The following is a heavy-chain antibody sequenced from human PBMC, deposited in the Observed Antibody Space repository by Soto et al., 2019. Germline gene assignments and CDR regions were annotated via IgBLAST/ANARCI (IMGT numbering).Heavy chain of an antibody. D-gene: IGHD3-3*02. CDR3: AKGSIPDNWFDP. CDR1: GFTFSSYA. Sequence: GGSLRLSCAASGFTFSSYAMSWVRQAPGKGLEWVSAISGGGGTTFYADSVKGRFTISRDNSKNTLYLQMNSLRAEDTAVYYCAKGSIPDNWFDPWGQGTLVTVSS. J-gene: IGHJ5*02. CDR2: ISGGGGTT. V-gene: IGHV3-23*01.